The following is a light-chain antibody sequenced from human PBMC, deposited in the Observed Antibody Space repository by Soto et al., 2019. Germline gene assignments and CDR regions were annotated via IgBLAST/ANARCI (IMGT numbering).Light chain of an antibody. CDR1: QSISSY. Sequence: DIQITQSPSSLSSSLGDRVTITCLASQSISSYLNWYQQKPGKAPKLLIYAASSLQSGVPSRFSGSGSGTDFTLTISSLQPEDFATYYCQQSYRTPPITVGQGTRLEI. J-gene: IGKJ5*01. CDR3: QQSYRTPPIT. V-gene: IGKV1-39*01. CDR2: AAS.